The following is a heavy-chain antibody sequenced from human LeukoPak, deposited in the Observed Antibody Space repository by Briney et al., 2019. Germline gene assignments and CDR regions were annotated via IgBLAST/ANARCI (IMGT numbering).Heavy chain of an antibody. CDR1: GNSFTTYW. CDR3: ARPYYYGSGSYYLDY. V-gene: IGHV5-51*01. Sequence: GESLKISCKGSGNSFTTYWIGWVRQMPGKGLEWMGIIYVGDSDTRYSPSFQGQVTISADKSISTAYLQWSSLKASDTAMYYCARPYYYGSGSYYLDYWGQGTLVTVSS. D-gene: IGHD3-10*01. J-gene: IGHJ4*02. CDR2: IYVGDSDT.